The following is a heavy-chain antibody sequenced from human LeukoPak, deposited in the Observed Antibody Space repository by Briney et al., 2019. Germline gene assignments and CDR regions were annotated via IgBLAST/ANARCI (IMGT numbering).Heavy chain of an antibody. V-gene: IGHV4-38-2*01. J-gene: IGHJ4*02. CDR2: IYHSGST. Sequence: PSETLSLNCAVSGYSISSGYYWGWIRQPPGKGLEWIGSIYHSGSTYYNPSLKSRVTISVDTSKNQFSLKLSSVTAADTAVYYCATFYYYDSSGYYWDHWGQGTLVTVSS. CDR1: GYSISSGYY. D-gene: IGHD3-22*01. CDR3: ATFYYYDSSGYYWDH.